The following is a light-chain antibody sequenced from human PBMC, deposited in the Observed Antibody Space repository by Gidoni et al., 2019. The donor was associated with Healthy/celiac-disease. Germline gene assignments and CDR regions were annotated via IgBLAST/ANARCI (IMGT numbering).Light chain of an antibody. V-gene: IGLV1-40*01. CDR3: QSYDSSLSGWV. CDR2: GNS. J-gene: IGLJ3*02. CDR1: SSNIGAGYD. Sequence: QSVLTQPRSVSGAPGQRVTISCTGSSSNIGAGYDVHWYQQLPGTAPKLLIYGNSNRPSGVPDRFSGSESGTSASLAITGLQAEDEADYYCQSYDSSLSGWVFGGVTKLTVL.